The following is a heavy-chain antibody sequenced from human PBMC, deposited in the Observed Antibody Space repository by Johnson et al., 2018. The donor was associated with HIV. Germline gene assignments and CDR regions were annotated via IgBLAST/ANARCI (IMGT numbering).Heavy chain of an antibody. CDR2: IYSGGTT. CDR1: GFTVSSNY. Sequence: VQLVESGGGVVQPGRSLRLSCAASGFTVSSNYMTWVRQAPGKGLEWVSVIYSGGTTYYADSVKGRFTISRDNSKNTLYLQMNSLRAEDTAVYFCARVYDSSGYLSAFDIWGQGTMVTVSS. V-gene: IGHV3-53*01. J-gene: IGHJ3*02. D-gene: IGHD3-22*01. CDR3: ARVYDSSGYLSAFDI.